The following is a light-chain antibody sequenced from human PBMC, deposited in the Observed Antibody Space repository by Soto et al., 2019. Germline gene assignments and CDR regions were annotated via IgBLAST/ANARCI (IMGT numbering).Light chain of an antibody. J-gene: IGKJ4*01. V-gene: IGKV3-15*01. CDR3: KEYNNWPRAT. CDR2: RTS. CDR1: RLVSSY. Sequence: IVWTRSPCTVSLGPGYRATLSCRASRLVSSYLAWYQQKPGQAPRLLMFRTSSRATGFPARFSGSGSGTEFNLTISSLQSEDFGFYYCKEYNNWPRATFGGGTKVDIK.